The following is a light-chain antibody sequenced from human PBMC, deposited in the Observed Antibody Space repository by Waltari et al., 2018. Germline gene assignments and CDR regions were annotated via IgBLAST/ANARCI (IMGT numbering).Light chain of an antibody. CDR1: SGSVSTSYY. CDR2: STN. V-gene: IGLV8-61*01. CDR3: MLYMGSGIWV. J-gene: IGLJ3*02. Sequence: QTVVTQEPSFSVSPGGTVTLTCGLSSGSVSTSYYPSWYQLTPGPAPRTLIYSTNTRSAGVPDRFSGSILGNKAALTITGAQADDESAYYCMLYMGSGIWVFGGGTKLTVL.